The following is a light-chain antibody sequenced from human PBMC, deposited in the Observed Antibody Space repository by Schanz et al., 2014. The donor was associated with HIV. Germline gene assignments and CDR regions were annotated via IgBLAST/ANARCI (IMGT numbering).Light chain of an antibody. V-gene: IGLV1-47*01. CDR1: RSNIGTNY. CDR2: KNN. CDR3: SSYTSSSTRV. Sequence: QSVLTQPRSASGTPGQRVTISCSGTRSNIGTNYVYWYQPLPGTAPKLLIYKNNQRPSGVPDRFSGSRSATSASLAITGLQAEDEADYYCSSYTSSSTRVFGGGTKLTVL. J-gene: IGLJ3*02.